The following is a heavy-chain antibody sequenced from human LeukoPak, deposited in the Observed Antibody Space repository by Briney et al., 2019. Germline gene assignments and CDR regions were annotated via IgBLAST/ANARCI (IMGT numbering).Heavy chain of an antibody. V-gene: IGHV1-69*05. CDR2: IIPIFGTA. D-gene: IGHD1-1*01. Sequence: PSVKVSCKASGGTFNTYTITWVRQAPGQGLEWMGGIIPIFGTANYAQKFQGRVTITTDESTSTAYMELSSLRSDDTAVYYCARGPELERFDYWGQGTLVTVSS. J-gene: IGHJ4*02. CDR1: GGTFNTYT. CDR3: ARGPELERFDY.